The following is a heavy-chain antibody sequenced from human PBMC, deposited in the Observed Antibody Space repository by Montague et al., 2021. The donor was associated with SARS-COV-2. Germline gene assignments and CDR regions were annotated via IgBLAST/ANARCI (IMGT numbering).Heavy chain of an antibody. J-gene: IGHJ4*02. V-gene: IGHV3-23*03. CDR2: IYSGASST. CDR1: GFTFRNYA. CDR3: AKVDQWEVFLDY. Sequence: SLILSCAASGFTFRNYAMSWVRQAPGKGLEWVSVIYSGASSTYYXDSVKGRFTISRDNSKNTLYLQMNNLRAEDTAVYYCAKVDQWEVFLDYWGRGTLVIVSS. D-gene: IGHD1-26*01.